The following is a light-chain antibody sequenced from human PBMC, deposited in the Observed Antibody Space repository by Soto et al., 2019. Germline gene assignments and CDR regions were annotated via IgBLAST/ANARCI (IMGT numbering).Light chain of an antibody. Sequence: KVMTQSPATLSVSPGERATLSCRASQSVNSNLAWYQQKPGQAPRLLLYGASTRAIGIPARFSGSASGTEFTLTISSLQSEDSAVYYCQQYNDWPLTFGGGTKLEI. CDR2: GAS. V-gene: IGKV3-15*01. CDR1: QSVNSN. CDR3: QQYNDWPLT. J-gene: IGKJ4*01.